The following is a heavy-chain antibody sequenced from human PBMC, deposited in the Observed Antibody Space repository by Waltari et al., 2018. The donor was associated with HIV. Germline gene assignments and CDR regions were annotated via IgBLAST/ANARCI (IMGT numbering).Heavy chain of an antibody. CDR2: FSYDGDQ. J-gene: IGHJ6*02. V-gene: IGHV3-30*18. D-gene: IGHD1-26*01. CDR1: GFAFKNFA. CDR3: AKVAGRSGSYSHYYYGMDV. Sequence: QVQLVESGGGVVQPGGSPRLSCAASGFAFKNFAMPWVRQAPGKGLEWVAVFSYDGDQYYADSVKGRFTISRDNSKKSLFLQMSSLRPEDSAVYYCAKVAGRSGSYSHYYYGMDVWGQGTTVTVS.